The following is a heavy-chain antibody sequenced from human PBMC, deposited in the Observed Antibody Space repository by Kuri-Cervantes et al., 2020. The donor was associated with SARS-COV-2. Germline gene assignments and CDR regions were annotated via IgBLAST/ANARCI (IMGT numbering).Heavy chain of an antibody. CDR1: GFTFSSYW. V-gene: IGHV3-74*01. J-gene: IGHJ4*02. Sequence: GESLKISCVASGFTFSSYWMHWVRQAPGKGLVWVSRLTNDGSDAIFADSVKGRFTISRDNAKNMLYLYMNSLRADDTAVYYCARDSMTTRDFDYWGQGTLVT. CDR2: LTNDGSDA. D-gene: IGHD4-11*01. CDR3: ARDSMTTRDFDY.